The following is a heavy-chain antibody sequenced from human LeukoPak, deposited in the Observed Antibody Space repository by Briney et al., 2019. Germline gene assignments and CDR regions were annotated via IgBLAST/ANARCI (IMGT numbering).Heavy chain of an antibody. Sequence: PGGSLRLSCAASGFTFSSYGMHWVRQAPGKGLEWVAVISYDGSNKYYADSVKGRFTISRDNSKNTLCLQMNSLRAEDTAVYYCAKPYSSTYYYYGMDVWGQGTTVTVSS. D-gene: IGHD6-13*01. CDR2: ISYDGSNK. CDR1: GFTFSSYG. J-gene: IGHJ6*02. V-gene: IGHV3-30*18. CDR3: AKPYSSTYYYYGMDV.